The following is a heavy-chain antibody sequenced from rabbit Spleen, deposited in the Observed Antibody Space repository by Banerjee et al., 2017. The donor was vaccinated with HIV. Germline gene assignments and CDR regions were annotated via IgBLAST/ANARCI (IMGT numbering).Heavy chain of an antibody. CDR1: GFSFSRSYY. V-gene: IGHV1S45*01. J-gene: IGHJ4*01. D-gene: IGHD7-1*01. Sequence: QEQLVESGGGLVQPEGSLTLTCTASGFSFSRSYYMCWVRQAPGKGLEWIGCIYTGSGSTYYASWAKGRFTISKTSSPTVTLQMTSLTVADTATYFCARSAGYTNYDEYYFNLWGQGTLVTVS. CDR3: ARSAGYTNYDEYYFNL. CDR2: IYTGSGST.